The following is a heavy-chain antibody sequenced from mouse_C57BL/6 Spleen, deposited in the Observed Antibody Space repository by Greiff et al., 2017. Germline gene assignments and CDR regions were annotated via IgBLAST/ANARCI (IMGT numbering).Heavy chain of an antibody. CDR1: GYTFTSYW. Sequence: QVQLQQPGAELVKPGASVKMSCKASGYTFTSYWITWVKQRPGQGLEWIGDIYPGSGSTNYNEKFKSKATLTVDTSSSTAYMQRSSLTSEDSAVYYCARGDEGYWGFDVWGTGTTVTVSS. CDR3: ARGDEGYWGFDV. CDR2: IYPGSGST. J-gene: IGHJ1*03. V-gene: IGHV1-55*01.